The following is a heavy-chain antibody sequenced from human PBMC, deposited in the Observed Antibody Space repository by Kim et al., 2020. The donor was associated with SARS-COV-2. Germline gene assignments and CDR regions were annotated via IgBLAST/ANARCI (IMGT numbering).Heavy chain of an antibody. Sequence: GESLKISCKGSGYSFTSYWIGWVRQMPGKGLEWMGIIYPGDSDTRYSPSFQGQVTISADKSISTAYLQWNSLKASDTAMYYCARLLLPHLYYYYGMDVWGQGTTVTVSS. CDR2: IYPGDSDT. CDR1: GYSFTSYW. CDR3: ARLLLPHLYYYYGMDV. J-gene: IGHJ6*02. V-gene: IGHV5-51*01.